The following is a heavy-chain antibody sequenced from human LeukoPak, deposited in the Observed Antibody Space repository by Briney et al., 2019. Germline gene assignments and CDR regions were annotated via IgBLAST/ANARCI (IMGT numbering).Heavy chain of an antibody. CDR3: AKDRQRAVAGTGYFQH. Sequence: GWSLRLYCAASGFTFSSYAMSWVRQAPGKGLEWVSAISGSGGSTYYADSVKGRFTISRDNSKNTLYLQMNSLRAEDTAVYYCAKDRQRAVAGTGYFQHWGQGTLVTVSS. J-gene: IGHJ1*01. V-gene: IGHV3-23*01. D-gene: IGHD6-19*01. CDR2: ISGSGGST. CDR1: GFTFSSYA.